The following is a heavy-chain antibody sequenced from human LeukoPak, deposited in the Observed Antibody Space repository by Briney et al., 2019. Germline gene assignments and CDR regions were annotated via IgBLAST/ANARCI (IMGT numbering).Heavy chain of an antibody. CDR2: ISGSGGST. Sequence: GGSLRLSCAASGFTFSSYAMSWVRQAPGKGLEWVSAISGSGGSTYYADSVKGRFTISRDNSKNTLYLQMNSLRAEDTAVYYCARDGSLSIAARWSGYYYYMDVWGKGTTVTVSS. D-gene: IGHD6-6*01. CDR1: GFTFSSYA. CDR3: ARDGSLSIAARWSGYYYYMDV. J-gene: IGHJ6*03. V-gene: IGHV3-23*01.